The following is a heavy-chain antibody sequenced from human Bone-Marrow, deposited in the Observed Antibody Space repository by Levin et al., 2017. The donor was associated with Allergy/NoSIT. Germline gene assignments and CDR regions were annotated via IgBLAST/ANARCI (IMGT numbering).Heavy chain of an antibody. CDR1: GFTFSSYS. CDR2: ISSSSSTI. D-gene: IGHD3-3*01. Sequence: GESLKISCAASGFTFSSYSMNWVRQAPGKGLEWVSYISSSSSTIYYADSVKGRFTISRDNAKNSLYLQMNSLRAEDTAVYYCARARGYDFWSGYYGGMDVWGQGTTVTVSS. CDR3: ARARGYDFWSGYYGGMDV. J-gene: IGHJ6*02. V-gene: IGHV3-48*04.